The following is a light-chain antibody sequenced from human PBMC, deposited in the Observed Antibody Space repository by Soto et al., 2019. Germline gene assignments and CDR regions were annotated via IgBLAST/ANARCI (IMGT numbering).Light chain of an antibody. V-gene: IGLV2-8*01. Sequence: QSALTQPPSASGSPGQSVAISCTGTSSDVGGYNYVSWYQQHPGNAPKLMIYEVNKRPSGVPDRFSGSKSGNTASLTVSGLQAEDEADYYCSSYAGSSNVFGTGTQLTVL. CDR3: SSYAGSSNV. J-gene: IGLJ1*01. CDR1: SSDVGGYNY. CDR2: EVN.